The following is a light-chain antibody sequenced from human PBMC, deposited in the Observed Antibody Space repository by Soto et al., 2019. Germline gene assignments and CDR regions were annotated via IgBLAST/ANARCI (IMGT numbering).Light chain of an antibody. Sequence: QSALTQPASVSGSPGQSITLSCTGTSSDVGSYNLVSWYQQHPGKAPKLMIYEVSKRPSGVSNRFSGSKSGNTASLTISGLQAEDEADYYCCSYAGSSTSLVVFGGGTKLTVL. J-gene: IGLJ2*01. V-gene: IGLV2-23*02. CDR2: EVS. CDR1: SSDVGSYNL. CDR3: CSYAGSSTSLVV.